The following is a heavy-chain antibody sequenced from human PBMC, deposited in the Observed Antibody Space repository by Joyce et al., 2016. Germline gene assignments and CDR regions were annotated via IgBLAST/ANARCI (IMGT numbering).Heavy chain of an antibody. CDR2: LSSRSSYI. CDR3: ARSSYTNGIFDY. Sequence: EVQLVESGEGLVKPGGSLRLSCAASGFTFSSYSMSWVRQAPGKGLEWVSSLSSRSSYIKYTDSVKGRFTISRDNAKNSLYLQMNSLRVEDTAVYYCARSSYTNGIFDYWGQGTLVTVSS. J-gene: IGHJ4*02. D-gene: IGHD2-8*01. CDR1: GFTFSSYS. V-gene: IGHV3-21*01.